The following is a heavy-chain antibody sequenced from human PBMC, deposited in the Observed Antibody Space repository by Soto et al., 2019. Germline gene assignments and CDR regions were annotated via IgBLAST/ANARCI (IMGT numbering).Heavy chain of an antibody. V-gene: IGHV1-46*01. D-gene: IGHD6-13*01. CDR2: INPSGGST. CDR1: GYTFTSYY. Sequence: QVQLVQSGAEVKKPGASVKVSCKASGYTFTSYYMYWVRQAPGQGLEWMGIINPSGGSTNYAQKFQGRFTMTRDTSTRTVYMGLSRLRSEDGAVYFCARPLAAGEYWGQGNVVTVPS. J-gene: IGHJ4*02. CDR3: ARPLAAGEY.